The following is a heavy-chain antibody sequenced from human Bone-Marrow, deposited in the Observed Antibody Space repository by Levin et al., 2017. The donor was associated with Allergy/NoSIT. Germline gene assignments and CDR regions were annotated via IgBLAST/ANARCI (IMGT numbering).Heavy chain of an antibody. J-gene: IGHJ4*02. V-gene: IGHV3-23*01. CDR3: AREMAGTSGWYTVDS. CDR2: FSRRGTT. Sequence: GESLKISCAASGFTFSSYAISWVRQAPGKGLEWVSAFSRRGTTHYADSVKGRFTVSRDNSKETVYLQLNSLRGEDTALYYCAREMAGTSGWYTVDSWGQGTPVTVSS. CDR1: GFTFSSYA. D-gene: IGHD6-19*01.